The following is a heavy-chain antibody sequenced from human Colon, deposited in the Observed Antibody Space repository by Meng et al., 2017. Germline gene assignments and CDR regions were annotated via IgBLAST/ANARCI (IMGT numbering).Heavy chain of an antibody. CDR1: GYTFTAYF. Sequence: QVQLVQSGAELKKPGASVKVSCTTSGYTFTAYFIHWVRQAPGQGLEWMGWLNPNSGATNYAQNFQGRVTMTRATSATTAYMELSSLRSDDTAMYYCARGLNPHWFDPWGQGTLVTVSS. CDR2: LNPNSGAT. CDR3: ARGLNPHWFDP. J-gene: IGHJ5*02. V-gene: IGHV1-2*02. D-gene: IGHD1-14*01.